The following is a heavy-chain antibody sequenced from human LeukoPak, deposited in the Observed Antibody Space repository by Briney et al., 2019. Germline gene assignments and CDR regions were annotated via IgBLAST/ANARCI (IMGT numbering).Heavy chain of an antibody. CDR1: GYTFTCYY. CDR2: INPNSGGT. CDR3: ARDPHYYGSGSYGYYYMDV. Sequence: GASVKVSCKASGYTFTCYYMHWVRQAPGQGLEWMGWINPNSGGTNYAQKFQGRVTMTRDTSISTAYMELSRLRSDDTAVYYCARDPHYYGSGSYGYYYMDVWGKGTTVTISS. V-gene: IGHV1-2*02. J-gene: IGHJ6*03. D-gene: IGHD3-10*01.